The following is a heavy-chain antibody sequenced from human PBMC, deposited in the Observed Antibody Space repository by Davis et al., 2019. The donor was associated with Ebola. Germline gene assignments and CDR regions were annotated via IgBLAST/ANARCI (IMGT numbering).Heavy chain of an antibody. V-gene: IGHV3-30*18. CDR1: GFTFSNYG. CDR2: LLYDGSKE. CDR3: AKDGEITGTTLN. J-gene: IGHJ3*01. D-gene: IGHD1-20*01. Sequence: GESLKISCAASGFTFSNYGLHWVRQAPGKGLEWVAGLLYDGSKEFYADSVKGRFTISRDNSKNTLYLQMNRLRPEDTAVYYCAKDGEITGTTLNWGQGAMVTVSS.